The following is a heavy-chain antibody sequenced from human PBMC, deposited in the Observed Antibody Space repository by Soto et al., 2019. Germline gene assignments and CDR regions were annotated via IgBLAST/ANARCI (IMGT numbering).Heavy chain of an antibody. CDR3: AFIFSGGYTYGSYYYGMDV. CDR1: GGSISSISYY. D-gene: IGHD5-18*01. CDR2: IFYSGST. Sequence: PSETLSLTCTVSGGSISSISYYWGWIRQPPGKGLEWIGSIFYSGSTYYNPSLKSRVTISVDTSKNQFSLKLSSVTAADTAVYYCAFIFSGGYTYGSYYYGMDVWGQGPSVT. J-gene: IGHJ6*02. V-gene: IGHV4-39*01.